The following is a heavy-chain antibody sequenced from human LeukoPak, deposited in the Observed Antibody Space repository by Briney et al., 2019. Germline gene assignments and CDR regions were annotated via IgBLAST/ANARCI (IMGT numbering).Heavy chain of an antibody. J-gene: IGHJ4*02. CDR1: GFTFSSYA. V-gene: IGHV3-23*03. Sequence: GGSLRLSCAASGFTFSSYAMSWVRQAPGKGLEWVSVIYSGGSTYYADSVKGRFTISRDNAKNSLYLQMNSLRAEDTAVYYCARRYCGGDCYSPYFDYWGQGTLVTVSS. CDR3: ARRYCGGDCYSPYFDY. D-gene: IGHD2-21*02. CDR2: IYSGGST.